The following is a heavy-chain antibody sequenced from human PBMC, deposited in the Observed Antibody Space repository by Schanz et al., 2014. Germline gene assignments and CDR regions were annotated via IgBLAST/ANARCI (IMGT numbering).Heavy chain of an antibody. CDR2: ISDSGDST. D-gene: IGHD2-21*01. J-gene: IGHJ4*02. CDR3: AREDCSATSCYFRY. V-gene: IGHV3-11*04. CDR1: GFTFSDYY. Sequence: VQLVESGGGLVKPGGSLRLSCAASGFTFSDYYMTWIRQAPGKGLEWVSDISDSGDSTHYADSVKGRFTISRDNAKNSLFLQMNSLRAEDTAVYYCAREDCSATSCYFRYWGQGTLVTVSS.